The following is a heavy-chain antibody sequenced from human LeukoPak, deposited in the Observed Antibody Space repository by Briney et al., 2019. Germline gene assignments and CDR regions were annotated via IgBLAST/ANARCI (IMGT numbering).Heavy chain of an antibody. V-gene: IGHV3-66*02. D-gene: IGHD2-2*01. CDR1: GFTVSSNY. Sequence: GGSLRLSCAASGFTVSSNYMSWVRQAPGKGLEWVSVIYSGGSTYYADSVKGRFTISRDNSKNTLYLQMNSLRAEDTAVYYCARAGSTASDDDAFDIWGQGTMVTVSS. CDR3: ARAGSTASDDDAFDI. CDR2: IYSGGST. J-gene: IGHJ3*02.